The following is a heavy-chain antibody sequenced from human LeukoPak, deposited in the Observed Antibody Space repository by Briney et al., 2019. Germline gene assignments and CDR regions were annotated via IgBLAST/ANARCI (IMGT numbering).Heavy chain of an antibody. CDR3: ARHRGSPYSGSYYYFDY. J-gene: IGHJ4*02. CDR1: GGSVSTNY. Sequence: SETLSLTCTVSGGSVSTNYWTWIRQPPGKGLEWIGNIYYSGSTNYNPSLKSRVTISVDTSKNQFSLKLSSVTAADTAVYYCARHRGSPYSGSYYYFDYWGQGTLVTVSS. D-gene: IGHD1-26*01. CDR2: IYYSGST. V-gene: IGHV4-59*08.